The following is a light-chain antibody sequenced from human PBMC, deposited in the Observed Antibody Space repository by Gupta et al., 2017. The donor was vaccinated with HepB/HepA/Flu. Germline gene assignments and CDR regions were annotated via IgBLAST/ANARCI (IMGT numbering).Light chain of an antibody. J-gene: IGLJ3*02. CDR2: EDI. Sequence: QSALTQPASVSGSPGQSITTYCTGTSSDVSDSKYVSWYQQHPGTAPKLMIYEDINRPSGVSKRFSGSKSGTTASLDISGLQSEDEAIYYCRSWKSSRSLLFGGGTKLTVL. CDR3: RSWKSSRSLL. CDR1: SSDVSDSKY. V-gene: IGLV2-14*01.